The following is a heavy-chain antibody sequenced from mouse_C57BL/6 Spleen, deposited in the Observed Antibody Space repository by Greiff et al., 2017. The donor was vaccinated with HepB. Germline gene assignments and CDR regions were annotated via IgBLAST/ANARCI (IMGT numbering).Heavy chain of an antibody. Sequence: VQLQQPGAELVRPGSSVKLSCKASGYTFTSYWMHWVKQRPIQGLEWIGNIDPSDSETHYNQKFKDKATLTVDKSSSTAYMQLSSLTSEDSAVYYCARGRTYYGSSSYFDYWGQGTTLTVSS. D-gene: IGHD1-1*01. V-gene: IGHV1-52*01. CDR1: GYTFTSYW. CDR3: ARGRTYYGSSSYFDY. CDR2: IDPSDSET. J-gene: IGHJ2*01.